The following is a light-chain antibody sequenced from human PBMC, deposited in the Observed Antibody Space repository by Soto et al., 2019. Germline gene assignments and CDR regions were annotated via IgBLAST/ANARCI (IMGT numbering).Light chain of an antibody. CDR2: GAS. CDR1: QSISIN. J-gene: IGKJ5*01. Sequence: EIVLTQSPGTLSVSPGDRVTLSCRASQSISINLAWYQHKPGQAPRLLIFGASTRATGIPARFSGSGSGTDFTLTISSLEPEDFAVYYCQQRSNWPPITFGQGTRLEIK. V-gene: IGKV3-11*01. CDR3: QQRSNWPPIT.